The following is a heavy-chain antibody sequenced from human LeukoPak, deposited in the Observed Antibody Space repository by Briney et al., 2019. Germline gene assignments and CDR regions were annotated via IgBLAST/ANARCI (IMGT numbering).Heavy chain of an antibody. CDR2: IYHSGST. CDR1: GYSISSGYY. D-gene: IGHD3-10*01. CDR3: ARARPRGVMGFDY. J-gene: IGHJ4*02. Sequence: PSETLSLTCAVSGYSISSGYYWGWIRQPPGKGLEWIGSIYHSGSTYYNPSLKSRVTISVDRSKNQFSLKLSSVTAADTAVYYCARARPRGVMGFDYRGQGTLVTVSS. V-gene: IGHV4-38-2*01.